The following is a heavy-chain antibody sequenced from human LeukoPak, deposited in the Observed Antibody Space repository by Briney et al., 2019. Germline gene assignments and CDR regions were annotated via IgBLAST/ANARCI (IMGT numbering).Heavy chain of an antibody. V-gene: IGHV4-4*07. CDR1: GGSISSYY. CDR2: SYARGST. Sequence: SETPSLTCTVSGGSISSYYWTWIRQPAGKGLEWIGRSYARGSTDYNPSLKGRVTMSVDTSKNQFSLKLSSVTAADTAVYYCARGDSSLDYWGQGTLVTVSS. J-gene: IGHJ4*02. CDR3: ARGDSSLDY. D-gene: IGHD5-18*01.